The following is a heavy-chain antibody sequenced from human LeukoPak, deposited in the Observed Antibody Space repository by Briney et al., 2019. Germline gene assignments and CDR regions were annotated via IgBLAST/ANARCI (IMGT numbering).Heavy chain of an antibody. J-gene: IGHJ2*01. D-gene: IGHD2-2*01. CDR2: ISAYNGNT. CDR3: ARGVGIPTPHQRYFDL. CDR1: GGTFSSYA. Sequence: GASVKVSCKASGGTFSSYAISWVRQAPGQGLEWMGWISAYNGNTNYAQKLQGRVTMTTGTSTSTAYMELRSLRSDDTAVYYCARGVGIPTPHQRYFDLWGRGTLVTVSS. V-gene: IGHV1-18*01.